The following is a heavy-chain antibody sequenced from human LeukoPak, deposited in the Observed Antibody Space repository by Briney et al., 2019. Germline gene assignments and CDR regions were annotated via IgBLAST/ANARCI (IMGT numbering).Heavy chain of an antibody. J-gene: IGHJ5*02. V-gene: IGHV3-30-3*01. CDR1: GFTFSSYA. D-gene: IGHD2-2*01. CDR3: ARALGYCSSTSCSNWFDP. CDR2: ISYDGSNK. Sequence: GGSLRLSCAASGFTFSSYAMHWVRQAPGKGLEWVAVISYDGSNKYYADSVKGRFTISRDNAKNSLYLQMNSLRAEDTAVYYCARALGYCSSTSCSNWFDPWGQGTLVTVSS.